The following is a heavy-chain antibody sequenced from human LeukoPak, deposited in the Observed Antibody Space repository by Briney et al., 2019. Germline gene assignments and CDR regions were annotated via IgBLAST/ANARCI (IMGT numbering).Heavy chain of an antibody. J-gene: IGHJ3*01. CDR1: GFSFSSYA. Sequence: GGSLRLSCAASGFSFSSYAMSWVRQAPGKGLEWVSGISGSGGSTHYADSVKGRFTISRDKSKNTVYLQMNSLRAEDTAVYYCAKVARDVVAATNDAFDFWGQGTMVTVSS. D-gene: IGHD2-2*01. CDR2: ISGSGGST. CDR3: AKVARDVVAATNDAFDF. V-gene: IGHV3-23*01.